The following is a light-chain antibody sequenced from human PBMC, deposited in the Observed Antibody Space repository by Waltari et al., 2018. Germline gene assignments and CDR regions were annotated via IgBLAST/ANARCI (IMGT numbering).Light chain of an antibody. Sequence: QSALTQPASVSGSPGPSITISCTGTSSDVAAYNFVSWYQQHPGKAPKLLISAVRTRPSGFSTRCAGSRSGKTASLTSSGLQTEDEADYYCSSYTSSKTLLFGGGTKVTVL. J-gene: IGLJ3*02. CDR1: SSDVAAYNF. CDR3: SSYTSSKTLL. CDR2: AVR. V-gene: IGLV2-14*01.